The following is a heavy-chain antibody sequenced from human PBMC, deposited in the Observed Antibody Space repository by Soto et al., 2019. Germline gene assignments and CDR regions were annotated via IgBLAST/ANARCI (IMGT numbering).Heavy chain of an antibody. J-gene: IGHJ4*02. CDR2: IKPDGSEK. CDR3: ARLSPY. Sequence: GGSLRLSCAAPGFTFSSYWMSWVRQAPGKGLEWVANIKPDGSEKYYVDSVKGRFTISRDDAKNSLYLEMNSLRAEDTAVYYCARLSPYWGQGALVTV. CDR1: GFTFSSYW. D-gene: IGHD3-16*02. V-gene: IGHV3-7*01.